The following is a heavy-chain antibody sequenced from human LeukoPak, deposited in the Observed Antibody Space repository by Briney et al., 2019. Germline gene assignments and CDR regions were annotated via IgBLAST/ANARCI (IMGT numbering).Heavy chain of an antibody. CDR3: ARAPRSRDGYQPLDY. Sequence: GGSLRLSCAASGFTVSSNYMSWVRQAPGKGLEWVSVIYSGGSTYYADSVKGRFTISRDNSKNTLYLQMNRLRAEDTAVYYCARAPRSRDGYQPLDYWGQGTLVTVSS. CDR2: IYSGGST. J-gene: IGHJ4*02. CDR1: GFTVSSNY. V-gene: IGHV3-66*01. D-gene: IGHD5-24*01.